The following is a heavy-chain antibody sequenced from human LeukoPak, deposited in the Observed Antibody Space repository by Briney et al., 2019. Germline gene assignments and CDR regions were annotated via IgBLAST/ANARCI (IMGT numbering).Heavy chain of an antibody. CDR3: ARDQGSLTRSWYAGY. CDR2: INPYSGDT. CDR1: GYTFTGYH. V-gene: IGHV1-2*06. J-gene: IGHJ4*02. D-gene: IGHD6-13*01. Sequence: ASVKVSCKASGYTFTGYHIHWMRQAPGQGLEWMGRINPYSGDTNFAQKFQGRVTMTRDTSITTAYIDLTSLTPDDTAVYLCARDQGSLTRSWYAGYWGQGTQVTVSS.